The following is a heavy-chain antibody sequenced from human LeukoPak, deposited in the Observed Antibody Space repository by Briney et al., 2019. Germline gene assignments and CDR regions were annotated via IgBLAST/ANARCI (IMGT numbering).Heavy chain of an antibody. D-gene: IGHD6-19*01. J-gene: IGHJ4*02. CDR2: MNPNSGNT. V-gene: IGHV1-8*02. CDR1: GGTFSSYA. Sequence: ASVKVSCKASGGTFSSYAISWVRQAPGQGLEWMGWMNPNSGNTGYAQKFQDRVTMTRNTSISTAYMELSSLTSEDTAVYYCARGIEAGVDYWGQGTLVTVSS. CDR3: ARGIEAGVDY.